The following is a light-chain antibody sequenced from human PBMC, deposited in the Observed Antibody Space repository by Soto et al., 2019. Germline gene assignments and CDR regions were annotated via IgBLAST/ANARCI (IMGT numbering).Light chain of an antibody. V-gene: IGLV2-8*01. CDR2: EVT. CDR3: GSKAGINKHVV. J-gene: IGLJ2*01. Sequence: QSALTQPPSASGSPGQSVTIYCAGSSSDIGASNSVSWYQQHPGKAPKLLISEVTKRPSGVPDRFSGSKSGNTASLTVSGLQADDEADYYCGSKAGINKHVVFGGGTKLTVL. CDR1: SSDIGASNS.